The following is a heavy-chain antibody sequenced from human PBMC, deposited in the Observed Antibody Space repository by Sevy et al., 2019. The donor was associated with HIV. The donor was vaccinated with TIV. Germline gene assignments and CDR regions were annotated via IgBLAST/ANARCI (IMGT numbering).Heavy chain of an antibody. D-gene: IGHD6-13*01. CDR2: ISTKKGNT. CDR1: GYTFTNYG. CDR3: ARVAATYDH. Sequence: ASVKVSCKASGYTFTNYGISWVRQAPGQGLEWMGWISTKKGNTKYAQKFQGRVTMTTDTSTSTAYMELRRLRSDDTAVYYCARVAATYDHWGQGTLVTVSS. V-gene: IGHV1-18*01. J-gene: IGHJ4*02.